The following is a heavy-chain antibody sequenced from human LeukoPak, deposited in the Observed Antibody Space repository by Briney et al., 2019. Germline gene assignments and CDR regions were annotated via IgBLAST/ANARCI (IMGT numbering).Heavy chain of an antibody. V-gene: IGHV3-48*01. D-gene: IGHD3-10*01. Sequence: PGGSLRLSCAASGFSFSSYSMNWARQAPGKGLERISYISSSGNPINYADSVEGRFTISRDNAKNSLYLQMNSLRAEDTAIYYCARGASYGSGSHYYFDYWGQGTLVTVSS. J-gene: IGHJ4*02. CDR2: ISSSGNPI. CDR1: GFSFSSYS. CDR3: ARGASYGSGSHYYFDY.